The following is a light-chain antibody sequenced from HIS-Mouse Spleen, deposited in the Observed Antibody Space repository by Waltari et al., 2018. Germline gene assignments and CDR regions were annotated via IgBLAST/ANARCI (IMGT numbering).Light chain of an antibody. J-gene: IGLJ3*02. CDR2: EDN. V-gene: IGLV6-57*04. CDR3: QSYDSSNLV. Sequence: NFMLTQPHSVSESPGKTVTISCTRSSGSIASNYVQWYQQRPGSAPTTVIHEDNQRPSGVPDRFSCSIDRSSNSASLTISGLKTEDEADYYCQSYDSSNLVFGGGTKLTVL. CDR1: SGSIASNY.